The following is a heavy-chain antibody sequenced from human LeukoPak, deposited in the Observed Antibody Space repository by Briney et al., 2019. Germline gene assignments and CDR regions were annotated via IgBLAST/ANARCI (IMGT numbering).Heavy chain of an antibody. D-gene: IGHD4-17*01. CDR1: GFTFSSYA. CDR2: ISYDGSIE. J-gene: IGHJ4*02. V-gene: IGHV3-30*04. Sequence: GGSLRLSCSASGFTFSSYAMHWVRQAPGKGLEWVALISYDGSIEYYADSVEGRFTISRDNSKNTLYLQMNSLRAEDTAVYYCAKDLRGVGRTLDYWGQGTLVTVSS. CDR3: AKDLRGVGRTLDY.